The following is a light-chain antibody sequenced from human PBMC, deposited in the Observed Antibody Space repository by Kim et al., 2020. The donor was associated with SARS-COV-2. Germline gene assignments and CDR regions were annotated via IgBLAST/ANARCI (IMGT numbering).Light chain of an antibody. CDR1: SSDVGSYNV. Sequence: QSVLTQPASMSGSPGQSITISCTGTSSDVGSYNVVSWYQQHPGKAPKLMIYEVNKRPSGVSNRFSGTKSGNTASLTISGLQAEDEADYYGCSYAGNSGYVGGTGTKVTVL. V-gene: IGLV2-23*02. CDR2: EVN. J-gene: IGLJ1*01. CDR3: CSYAGNSGYV.